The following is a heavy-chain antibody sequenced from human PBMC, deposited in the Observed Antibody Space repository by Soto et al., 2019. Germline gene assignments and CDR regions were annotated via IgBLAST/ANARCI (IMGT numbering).Heavy chain of an antibody. CDR1: GFTFSSYA. Sequence: GGSLRLSCAASGFTFSSYAMSWVRQAPGKGLEWVSAISGSGGSTYYADSVKGRFTISRDNSKNTLYLQMNSLRAEDTAVYYCAKDMDYSSSWYGDFDYWGQGTLVTVSS. D-gene: IGHD6-13*01. CDR2: ISGSGGST. J-gene: IGHJ4*02. CDR3: AKDMDYSSSWYGDFDY. V-gene: IGHV3-23*01.